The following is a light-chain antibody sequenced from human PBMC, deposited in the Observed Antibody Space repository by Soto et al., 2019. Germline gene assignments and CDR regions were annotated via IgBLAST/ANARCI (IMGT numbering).Light chain of an antibody. Sequence: EIVMTQSPATLSVSPGERATFSCRASQSVSSNLAWYQQKPGQAPRLLIYSASTRATGIPARFSGSGSGTEFTLTISSLQSEDFAVYYCQQYNNWPPWTFGQGTKVEIK. CDR1: QSVSSN. V-gene: IGKV3-15*01. CDR2: SAS. CDR3: QQYNNWPPWT. J-gene: IGKJ1*01.